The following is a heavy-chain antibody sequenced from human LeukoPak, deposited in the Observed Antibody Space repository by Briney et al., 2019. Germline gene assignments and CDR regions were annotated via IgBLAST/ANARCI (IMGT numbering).Heavy chain of an antibody. CDR2: ISYDGSNK. CDR3: AKSAVDLYGGTWLFDY. Sequence: GGSLRLSCAASGFTFSSYGMHWVRQAPGKGLEWVAVISYDGSNKYYADSVKGRFTISRDNSKNTLYLQMNSLRAEDTAVHYCAKSAVDLYGGTWLFDYWGQGTLVTVSS. V-gene: IGHV3-30*18. J-gene: IGHJ4*02. D-gene: IGHD4-23*01. CDR1: GFTFSSYG.